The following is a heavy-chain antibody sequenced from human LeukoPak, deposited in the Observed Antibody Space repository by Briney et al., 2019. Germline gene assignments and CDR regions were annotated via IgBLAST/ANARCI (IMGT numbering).Heavy chain of an antibody. CDR1: GFTFSRYS. V-gene: IGHV3-21*01. CDR2: ISDSSRHI. J-gene: IGHJ4*02. D-gene: IGHD4-17*01. CDR3: ARAYTNGDYLDY. Sequence: GGSLRLSCAASGFTFSRYSVNWVRQAPGKGLEWVSCISDSSRHIYYADSVKGRFTISRNNAKSSASLQMNSLRVDDTAVYYCARAYTNGDYLDYWGQGTLVTVSS.